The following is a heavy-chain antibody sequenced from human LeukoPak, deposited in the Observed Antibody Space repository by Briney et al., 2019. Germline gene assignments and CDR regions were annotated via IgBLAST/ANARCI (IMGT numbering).Heavy chain of an antibody. V-gene: IGHV4-38-2*02. D-gene: IGHD2-8*01. CDR1: GYSISSGYY. Sequence: SETLSLTCTASGYSISSGYYWGWIRPPPGKGLEGIGSIYHSGSTYYNPSLKSRVTISVDTSKNQFSLKLSSVTAADTAVYYCARERLGYCTNGVCYQGYFGYWGQGTLVTVSS. CDR2: IYHSGST. CDR3: ARERLGYCTNGVCYQGYFGY. J-gene: IGHJ4*02.